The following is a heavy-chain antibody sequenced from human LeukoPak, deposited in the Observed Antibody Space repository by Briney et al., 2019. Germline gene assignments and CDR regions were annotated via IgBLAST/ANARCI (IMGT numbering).Heavy chain of an antibody. CDR1: GFTFSSYE. Sequence: GGSLRLSCAASGFTFSSYEMNWVRQAPGKGLDWVSYISTSGSTIYYADSVKGRFTISRDNAKNSLYLQMNSLRAEDTAVYYCATSRGSWPDYFDYWGQGTLVTVSS. J-gene: IGHJ4*02. CDR2: ISTSGSTI. CDR3: ATSRGSWPDYFDY. D-gene: IGHD6-13*01. V-gene: IGHV3-48*03.